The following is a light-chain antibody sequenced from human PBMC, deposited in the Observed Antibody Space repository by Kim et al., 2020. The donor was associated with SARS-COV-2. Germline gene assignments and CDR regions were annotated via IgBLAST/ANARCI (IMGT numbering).Light chain of an antibody. CDR2: DVS. J-gene: IGLJ1*01. CDR3: SSYTSSSTYV. CDR1: SSDVGGYNY. V-gene: IGLV2-14*03. Sequence: GQSITISCTGTSSDVGGYNYVSWYQQHPRKAPKLIIYDVSNRPSAVSNRFSGSKSGNTASLTISGLQAEDEADYYCSSYTSSSTYVFGTGTKVTVL.